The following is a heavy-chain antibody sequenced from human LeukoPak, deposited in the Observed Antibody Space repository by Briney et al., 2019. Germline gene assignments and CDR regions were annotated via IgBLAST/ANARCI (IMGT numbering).Heavy chain of an antibody. CDR3: AREAHLYGDYFDY. J-gene: IGHJ4*02. V-gene: IGHV3-48*03. CDR2: ISSSGTI. Sequence: GGSLRLSCAAPGFTFSSYEMNWVRQAPGKGLEWVSYISSSGTIYYADSVKGRFTISRDNAKNSLYLQMNSLRADDTAVYYCAREAHLYGDYFDYWGQGTLVTVSS. D-gene: IGHD4-17*01. CDR1: GFTFSSYE.